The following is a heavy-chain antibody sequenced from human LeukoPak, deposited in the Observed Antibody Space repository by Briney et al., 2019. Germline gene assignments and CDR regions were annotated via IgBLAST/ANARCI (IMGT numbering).Heavy chain of an antibody. CDR3: ARASVVTVGFDS. CDR2: IYYSGST. J-gene: IGHJ4*02. CDR1: GGSISSYY. D-gene: IGHD2-2*01. Sequence: SETLSLTCTVSGGSISSYYWSWIRQPPGKGLEWIGYIYYSGSTNYNPSLKSRVTISVDTSKNQFSLKLSSVTAADTAMYYCARASVVTVGFDSWGQGTLVTVSS. V-gene: IGHV4-59*01.